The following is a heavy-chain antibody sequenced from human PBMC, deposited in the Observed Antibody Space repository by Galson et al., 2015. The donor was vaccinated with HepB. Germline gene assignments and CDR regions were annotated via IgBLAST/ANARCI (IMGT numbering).Heavy chain of an antibody. CDR2: IRDNSGDT. Sequence: SGSPFTGYGISWVRQAPGQGLEWMGWIRDNSGDTNYAQKFQGRVTMTTDTSTTTVYMELRSLISDDTAVYYCARGGLSSAPGVDPWGQGTLVTVSS. CDR3: ARGGLSSAPGVDP. V-gene: IGHV1-18*01. J-gene: IGHJ5*02. CDR1: GSPFTGYG. D-gene: IGHD6-13*01.